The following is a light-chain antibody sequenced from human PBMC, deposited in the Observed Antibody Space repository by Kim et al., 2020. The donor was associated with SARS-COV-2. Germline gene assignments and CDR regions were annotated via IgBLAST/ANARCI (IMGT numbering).Light chain of an antibody. Sequence: LLPRERAPLSCRASQSVGSYLAWYQQKPGQAPRLLIYDASNRATGIPARFSGSGSGTDFTLTIRSLEPEDFAVYYCQQRSNWPITFGQGTRLEIK. CDR2: DAS. J-gene: IGKJ5*01. CDR3: QQRSNWPIT. V-gene: IGKV3-11*01. CDR1: QSVGSY.